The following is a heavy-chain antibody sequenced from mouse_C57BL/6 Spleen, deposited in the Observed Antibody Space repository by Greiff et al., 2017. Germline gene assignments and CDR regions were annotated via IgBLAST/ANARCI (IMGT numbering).Heavy chain of an antibody. CDR1: GYTFTDYE. CDR2: IDPETGGT. Sequence: QVQLKESGAELVRPGASVTLSCKASGYTFTDYEMHWVKQTPVHGLEWIGAIDPETGGTAYNQKFKGKAILTADKSSSTAYMELRSLTSEDSAVYYCTRSYYYGSSFDFWGTGTTLTVSS. D-gene: IGHD1-1*01. J-gene: IGHJ2*01. CDR3: TRSYYYGSSFDF. V-gene: IGHV1-15*01.